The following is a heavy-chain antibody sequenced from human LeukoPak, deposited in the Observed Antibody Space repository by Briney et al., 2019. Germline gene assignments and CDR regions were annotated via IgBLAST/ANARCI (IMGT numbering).Heavy chain of an antibody. D-gene: IGHD7-27*01. CDR1: GLTFSNAW. J-gene: IGHJ4*02. Sequence: PGGSLRLSCAASGLTFSNAWMNWVRQAPGKGLEWVAHIKSETNGGTADYAAAVEGRFTISRDDSKNTLYLQMNSLKIEDTAEYFCTTNPGTWGDFWGQGSLVTVSS. CDR3: TTNPGTWGDF. V-gene: IGHV3-15*07. CDR2: IKSETNGGTA.